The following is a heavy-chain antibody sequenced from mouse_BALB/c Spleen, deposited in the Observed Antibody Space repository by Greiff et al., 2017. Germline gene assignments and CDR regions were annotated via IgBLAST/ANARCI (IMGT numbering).Heavy chain of an antibody. CDR3: ARTDYDRDYAMDY. V-gene: IGHV2-2*02. CDR2: IWSGGST. CDR1: GFSLTSYG. D-gene: IGHD2-4*01. J-gene: IGHJ4*01. Sequence: QVQLKESGPGLVQPSQSLSITCTVSGFSLTSYGVHWVRQSPGKGLEWLGVIWSGGSTDYNAAFISRLSISKDNSKSQVFFKMNSLQANDTAIYYCARTDYDRDYAMDYWGQGTSVTVSS.